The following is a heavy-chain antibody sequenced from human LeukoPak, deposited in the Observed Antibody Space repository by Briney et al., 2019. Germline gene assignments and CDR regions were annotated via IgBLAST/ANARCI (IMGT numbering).Heavy chain of an antibody. CDR1: GHSISSYY. J-gene: IGHJ4*02. V-gene: IGHV4-59*01. D-gene: IGHD6-13*01. CDR2: IYYSGST. CDR3: ARTAAAGTFDY. Sequence: MASETLSLTCTVSGHSISSYYWSWIPQPPGKGLEWIGYIYYSGSTNYNPSLKSGVTITVDTSKNQFALKLSSVTAADTAVYYYARTAAAGTFDYWGQGTLVTVSS.